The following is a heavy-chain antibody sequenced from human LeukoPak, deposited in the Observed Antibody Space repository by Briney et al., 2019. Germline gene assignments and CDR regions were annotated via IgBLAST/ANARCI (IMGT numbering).Heavy chain of an antibody. D-gene: IGHD6-13*01. CDR1: GGSFSGYY. CDR2: INHSGST. J-gene: IGHJ4*01. V-gene: IGHV4-34*01. CDR3: ARERNEWSSWYRDY. Sequence: PSETLSLTCAVYGGSFSGYYWSWIRQPPGKGLEWIGEINHSGSTNYNPSLKSRVTISVDTSKNQFSLKLSSVTAADTAVYYCARERNEWSSWYRDYWGHGTLVTVSS.